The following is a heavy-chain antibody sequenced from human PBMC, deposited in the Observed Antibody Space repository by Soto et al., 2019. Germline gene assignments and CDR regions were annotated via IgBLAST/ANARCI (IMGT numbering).Heavy chain of an antibody. D-gene: IGHD5-18*01. CDR3: AKGTKRGYSYGSGYYHYGMDV. CDR1: GFTFSDFG. CDR2: ISYDGSNK. Sequence: QVQLVESGGGVVQPGRSLRLPCAASGFTFSDFGMHWVRQAPGKGPEWVAFISYDGSNKYYADSVKGRFTISRDNSKNTLYLEMNSLRGEDTAVYFCAKGTKRGYSYGSGYYHYGMDVWGQGTTVTVSS. V-gene: IGHV3-30*18. J-gene: IGHJ6*02.